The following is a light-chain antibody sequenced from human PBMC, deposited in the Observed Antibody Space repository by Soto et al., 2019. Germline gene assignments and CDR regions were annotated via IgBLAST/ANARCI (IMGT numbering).Light chain of an antibody. CDR3: QPYSNYWT. CDR1: QSFGSS. CDR2: GAS. Sequence: EIVLTPSPATLSVSPGERAPLSCRPSQSFGSSLAWYQQKPGQAPRLLIYGASTRATGTPARFSGSGSGTEFTLTISRLQSEDFAVYYRQPYSNYWTFGQGTKVDIK. V-gene: IGKV3D-15*01. J-gene: IGKJ1*01.